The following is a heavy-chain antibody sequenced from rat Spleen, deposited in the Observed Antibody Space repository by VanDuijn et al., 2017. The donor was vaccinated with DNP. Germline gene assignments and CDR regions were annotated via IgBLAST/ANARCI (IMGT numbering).Heavy chain of an antibody. D-gene: IGHD1-11*01. CDR2: ISTSGAVT. J-gene: IGHJ3*01. CDR3: ATGVYGGYEDWFAY. CDR1: GFTFSNFP. V-gene: IGHV5-46*01. Sequence: EVQLVESGGGLVQPGRSLKVSCTASGFTFSNFPMAWVRQAPTKGLEWVADISTSGAVTYYRDSVKGRFTISRDNAKSTLYLQMDSLRSEDTATYYCATGVYGGYEDWFAYWGRGTLVTVSS.